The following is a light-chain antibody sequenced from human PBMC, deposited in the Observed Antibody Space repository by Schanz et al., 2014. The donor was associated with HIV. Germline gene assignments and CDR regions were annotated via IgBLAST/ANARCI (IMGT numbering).Light chain of an antibody. CDR3: ATWDDSLDGWV. J-gene: IGLJ3*02. V-gene: IGLV1-40*01. CDR1: RSNIGAGYD. Sequence: QSVLTQPPSVSGAPGQRVTISCTGSRSNIGAGYDVHWYQQLPGTAPKLLIYANVDRPSGVPDRFSGSQSGTSASLAISGLQSEDESDFFCATWDDSLDGWVFGGGTKLTVL. CDR2: ANV.